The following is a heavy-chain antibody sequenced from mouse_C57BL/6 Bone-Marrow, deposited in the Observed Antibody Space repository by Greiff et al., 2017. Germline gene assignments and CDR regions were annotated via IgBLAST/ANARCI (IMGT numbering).Heavy chain of an antibody. CDR3: ARDGYGSSFWYFDV. D-gene: IGHD1-1*01. J-gene: IGHJ1*03. CDR1: GYSFTDYN. CDR2: INPNYGTT. V-gene: IGHV1-39*01. Sequence: EVQLLQSGPELVQPGASVKISCKASGYSFTDYNMNWVKQSNGKSLEWIGGINPNYGTTSYNQKFNGKATFTVAQSACEGYMQLNSMTSEADAVDYCARDGYGSSFWYFDVWGKGTTVTVSS.